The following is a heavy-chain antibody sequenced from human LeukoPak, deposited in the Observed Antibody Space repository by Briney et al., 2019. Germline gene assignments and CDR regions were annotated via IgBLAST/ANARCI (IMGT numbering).Heavy chain of an antibody. CDR1: DLTVASTY. Sequence: PGGSLRLSCGVSDLTVASTYMSWLRQAPGKGLDWVSTIYRNGNTFYADSVKGRFTISRDTSKNTLNLEMNSLGVEDTAVYYCARAVTDGYSLDFYFDFWGLGTLVTVSS. D-gene: IGHD5-24*01. J-gene: IGHJ4*02. V-gene: IGHV3-53*01. CDR2: IYRNGNT. CDR3: ARAVTDGYSLDFYFDF.